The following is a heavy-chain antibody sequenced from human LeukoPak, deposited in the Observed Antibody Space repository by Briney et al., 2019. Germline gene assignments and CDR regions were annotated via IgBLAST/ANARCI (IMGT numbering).Heavy chain of an antibody. V-gene: IGHV3-66*01. CDR1: GFTFSSYA. CDR3: ASVGSGVVGAFDI. J-gene: IGHJ3*02. Sequence: GGSLRLSCAASGFTFSSYAMSWVRQAPGKGLEWVSVIYSGGSTYYADSVKGRFTISRDNSKNTLYLQMNSLRAEDTAVYYCASVGSGVVGAFDIWGQGTMVTVSS. D-gene: IGHD7-27*01. CDR2: IYSGGST.